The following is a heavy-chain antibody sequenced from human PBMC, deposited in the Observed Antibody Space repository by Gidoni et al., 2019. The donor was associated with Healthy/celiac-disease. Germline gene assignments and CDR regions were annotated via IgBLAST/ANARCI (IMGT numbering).Heavy chain of an antibody. CDR2: INSDGSST. CDR3: ARDVAAAGQFDP. D-gene: IGHD6-13*01. CDR1: GFPFSSYW. Sequence: EVQLVESGGGLVQPGGSLRLSCAASGFPFSSYWMHWVRQAPGKGLVWVSRINSDGSSTSYADSVKGRFTISRDNAKNTLYLQMNSLRAEDTAVYYCARDVAAAGQFDPWGQGTLVTVSS. J-gene: IGHJ5*02. V-gene: IGHV3-74*01.